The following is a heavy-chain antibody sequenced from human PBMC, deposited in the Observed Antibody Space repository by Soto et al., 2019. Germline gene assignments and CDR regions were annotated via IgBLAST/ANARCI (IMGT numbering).Heavy chain of an antibody. J-gene: IGHJ4*02. V-gene: IGHV1-46*01. CDR1: GYRFTAYY. CDR3: ASSPPLRECPAGDCSHFDY. CDR2: INPSSGVA. Sequence: QVQLVQHGAGVQIPGASVKVSCEASGYRFTAYYMHWVRQAPGQGLEWMAIINPSSGVANYAQRFQGRFTMPRDTSTSTVSMELSRLRSEDTAVYYCASSPPLRECPAGDCSHFDYWGQGTLVTVS. D-gene: IGHD2-21*02.